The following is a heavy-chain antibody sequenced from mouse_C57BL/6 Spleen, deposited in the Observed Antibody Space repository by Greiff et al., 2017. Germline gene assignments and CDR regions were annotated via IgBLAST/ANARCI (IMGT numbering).Heavy chain of an antibody. CDR1: GYTFTSYW. V-gene: IGHV1-74*01. CDR2: IHPSDSDT. CDR3: AKDSSGYLFAY. Sequence: QVQLQQPGAELVKPGASVKVSCKASGYTFTSYWMHWVKQRPGQGLEWIGRIHPSDSDTNYNQKFTGKATLTVDKSSSTAYMQRSSLTSEDSAVYYCAKDSSGYLFAYWGQGTLVTVSA. D-gene: IGHD3-2*02. J-gene: IGHJ3*01.